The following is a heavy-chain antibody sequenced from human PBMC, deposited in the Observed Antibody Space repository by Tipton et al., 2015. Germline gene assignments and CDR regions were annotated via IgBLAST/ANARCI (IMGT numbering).Heavy chain of an antibody. V-gene: IGHV4-38-2*01. CDR1: AYSITSDYY. D-gene: IGHD4-17*01. J-gene: IGHJ4*02. CDR3: ARSRYTVTPDS. CDR2: ISHSGNT. Sequence: TLSLTCSVSAYSITSDYYWGWIRQPPGKGLEWIGSISHSGNTYYNPSLRSRVIISVDTSKNQFSLTVTSVTAADTAVYYCARSRYTVTPDSWGQGTLVTASS.